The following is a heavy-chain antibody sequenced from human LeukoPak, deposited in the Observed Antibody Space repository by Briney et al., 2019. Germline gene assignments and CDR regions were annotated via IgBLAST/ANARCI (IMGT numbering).Heavy chain of an antibody. J-gene: IGHJ4*02. CDR3: ATDSSPDY. CDR2: ISYDGSNK. D-gene: IGHD6-13*01. Sequence: GGSLRLSCAASGFTFSSYTMHWVRQAPGKGLEWVALISYDGSNKYYADSVKGRFTISRDNSRNTLYLQMNGLRAEDTALYYCATDSSPDYWGQGTQVTVSS. V-gene: IGHV3-30*04. CDR1: GFTFSSYT.